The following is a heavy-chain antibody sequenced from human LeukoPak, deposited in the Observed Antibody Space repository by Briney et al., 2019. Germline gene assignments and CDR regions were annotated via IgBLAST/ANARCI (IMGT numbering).Heavy chain of an antibody. J-gene: IGHJ5*02. CDR2: IYTSGST. Sequence: PSGTLSLTCTVSGGSISSGSYYWSWIRQPAGKGLEWIGRIYTSGSTNYNPSLKSRVTISVDTSKNQFSLKLSSVTAADTAVYYCARENDILTGLRLGWFDPWGQGTLVTVSS. D-gene: IGHD3-9*01. V-gene: IGHV4-61*02. CDR3: ARENDILTGLRLGWFDP. CDR1: GGSISSGSYY.